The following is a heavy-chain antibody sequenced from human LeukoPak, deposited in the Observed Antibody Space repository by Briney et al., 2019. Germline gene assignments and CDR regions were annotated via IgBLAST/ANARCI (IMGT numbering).Heavy chain of an antibody. Sequence: PGGSLRLSCAASGFTFSSYAMSWVRLAPGKGLEWVSAISGSGGSTYYADSVKGRFTISRDNSKNTLYLQMNSLRAEDTAVYYCAKDSLFHYGDYVVYWGQGTLVTVSS. D-gene: IGHD4-17*01. CDR1: GFTFSSYA. CDR3: AKDSLFHYGDYVVY. CDR2: ISGSGGST. J-gene: IGHJ4*02. V-gene: IGHV3-23*01.